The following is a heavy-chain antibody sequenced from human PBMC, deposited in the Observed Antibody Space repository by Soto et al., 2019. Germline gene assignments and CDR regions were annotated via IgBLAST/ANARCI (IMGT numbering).Heavy chain of an antibody. CDR1: GDSIRNTYYY. CDR2: IYSTSGT. V-gene: IGHV4-39*01. J-gene: IGHJ4*02. Sequence: QLQLQESGPGLVKPSETLSLTCTVSGDSIRNTYYYWVWIRQTPGGGLEWIASIYSTSGTYFNPPLRSRVTISVDTSRNQVSLKLNSVTAADTAVYYCARRDGFLTGSFDYWGQGPLVTVSS. CDR3: ARRDGFLTGSFDY. D-gene: IGHD3-9*01.